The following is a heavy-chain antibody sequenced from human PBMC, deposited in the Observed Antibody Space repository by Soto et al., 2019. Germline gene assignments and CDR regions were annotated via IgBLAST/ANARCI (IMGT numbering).Heavy chain of an antibody. J-gene: IGHJ5*02. CDR2: ITAYNGNT. CDR3: ARGGVGDTSGWFDP. V-gene: IGHV1-18*01. D-gene: IGHD1-26*01. CDR1: GYIFTSYG. Sequence: QIQLVQSGAEVRKPGASVMVSCKASGYIFTSYGMSWVRQAPGQGLEWMGWITAYNGNTNYAQKVQGRITMTTDISTGTAYMEWRSLTSDDTAVYYCARGGVGDTSGWFDPWGQGTLVTVSS.